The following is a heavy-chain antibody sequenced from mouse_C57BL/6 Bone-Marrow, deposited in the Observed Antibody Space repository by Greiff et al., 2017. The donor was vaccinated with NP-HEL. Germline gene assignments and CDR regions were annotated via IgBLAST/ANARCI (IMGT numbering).Heavy chain of an antibody. CDR3: ARQDTTVVAKRGNWYFDV. V-gene: IGHV5-12*01. CDR2: ISNGGGST. J-gene: IGHJ1*03. Sequence: EVKLVESGGGLVQPGGSLKLSCAASGFTFSDYYMYWVRQTPEKRLEWVAYISNGGGSTYYPDTVKGRFTISRDNAKNTLYLQMSRLKSEDTAMYYCARQDTTVVAKRGNWYFDVWGTGTTVTVSS. CDR1: GFTFSDYY. D-gene: IGHD1-1*01.